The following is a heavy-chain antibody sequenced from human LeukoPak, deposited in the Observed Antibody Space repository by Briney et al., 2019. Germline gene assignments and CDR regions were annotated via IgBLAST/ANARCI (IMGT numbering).Heavy chain of an antibody. CDR2: ISAYNGNT. CDR3: ARVRYDSSGYYYYYGMDV. CDR1: GYTFTSYG. Sequence: GASVNVSCKASGYTFTSYGISWVRQAPGQGLEWMGWISAYNGNTNYAQKLQGRVTMTTDTSTSTTYMELRSLRSDDTAVYYCARVRYDSSGYYYYYGMDVWGQGTTVTVSS. D-gene: IGHD3-22*01. V-gene: IGHV1-18*01. J-gene: IGHJ6*02.